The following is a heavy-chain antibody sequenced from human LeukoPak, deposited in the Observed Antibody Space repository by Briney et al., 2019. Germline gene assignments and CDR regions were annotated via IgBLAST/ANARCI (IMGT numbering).Heavy chain of an antibody. CDR2: INGDGSST. J-gene: IGHJ4*02. D-gene: IGHD3-10*01. CDR3: TTDTFGARDS. Sequence: GGSLRLSCAASGYTFSRYWMHWVRQGPGKGLVWVSRINGDGSSTSYAESVRGRFTISRDNAKNTLYLQMDSLRAEDAAVYYCTTDTFGARDSWGQGTLVTVSS. CDR1: GYTFSRYW. V-gene: IGHV3-74*01.